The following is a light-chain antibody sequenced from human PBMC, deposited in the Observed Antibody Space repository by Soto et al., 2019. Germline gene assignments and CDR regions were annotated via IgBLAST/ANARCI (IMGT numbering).Light chain of an antibody. Sequence: QSALTQPASVSGSPGQSITISCTGTSSDVGDYNSVSWYQQHPGKAPKFMIYDVSNRPSGVSNRFSGSKSGNTASLTISGLQAGDEADYYCSSYTTSSTWVFGGGTKVTVL. J-gene: IGLJ3*02. CDR2: DVS. CDR3: SSYTTSSTWV. V-gene: IGLV2-14*03. CDR1: SSDVGDYNS.